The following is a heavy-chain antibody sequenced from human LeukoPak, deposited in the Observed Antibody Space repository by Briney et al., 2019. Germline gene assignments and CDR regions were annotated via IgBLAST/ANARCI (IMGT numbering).Heavy chain of an antibody. CDR3: ARRSGWYSKYYFDY. D-gene: IGHD6-19*01. Sequence: PSETLSLTCAVYGGSFSGYYWSWIRQPPGKGLEWIGEINHSGSTNYNPSLKSRVTISVDTSKNQFSPKLSSVTAADTAVYYCARRSGWYSKYYFDYWGQGTLVTVSS. J-gene: IGHJ4*02. CDR2: INHSGST. CDR1: GGSFSGYY. V-gene: IGHV4-34*01.